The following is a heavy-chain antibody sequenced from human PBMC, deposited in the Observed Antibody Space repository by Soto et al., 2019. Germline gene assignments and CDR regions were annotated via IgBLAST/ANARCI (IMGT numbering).Heavy chain of an antibody. CDR3: AKDLGGVDTWNDFDY. Sequence: EVQLLESGGGLVQPGGSLSLSCAASGFTFRSYAMSWVRQAPGKGLEWVSAIGVSGGLTYYVDSVKGRFTISRDNSQNTLYLQMNSLRAEDTAVYYCAKDLGGVDTWNDFDYWGQGTLVTVSS. CDR2: IGVSGGLT. CDR1: GFTFRSYA. D-gene: IGHD1-1*01. V-gene: IGHV3-23*01. J-gene: IGHJ4*02.